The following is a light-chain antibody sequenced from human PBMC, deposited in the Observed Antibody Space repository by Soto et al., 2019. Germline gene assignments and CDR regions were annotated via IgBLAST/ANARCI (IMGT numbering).Light chain of an antibody. Sequence: QSALTQPASVSGSPGQSTTISCTGTSSDVGGYNYVSWYQQHPGKAPKLMIYEVSYRPSGVSNRFSGSKSGNTASLTISGLQAEDEADYYCSSYTSSSTVVFGGGTKVTVL. V-gene: IGLV2-14*01. CDR3: SSYTSSSTVV. J-gene: IGLJ2*01. CDR1: SSDVGGYNY. CDR2: EVS.